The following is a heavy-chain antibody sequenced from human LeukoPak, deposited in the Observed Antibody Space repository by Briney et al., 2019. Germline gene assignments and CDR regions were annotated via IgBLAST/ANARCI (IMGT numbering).Heavy chain of an antibody. CDR2: IIPIFGTA. CDR3: ARDRGYCSGGSCYSQDTNFDY. Sequence: GSSVKVSCKASGGTFSSYAISWVRQAPGQGLEWMGRIIPIFGTANYAQQFQGRGTITTDESTSTAYMELSSLTSEDTAVYYCARDRGYCSGGSCYSQDTNFDYWGQGTLVTVSS. J-gene: IGHJ4*02. V-gene: IGHV1-69*05. CDR1: GGTFSSYA. D-gene: IGHD2-15*01.